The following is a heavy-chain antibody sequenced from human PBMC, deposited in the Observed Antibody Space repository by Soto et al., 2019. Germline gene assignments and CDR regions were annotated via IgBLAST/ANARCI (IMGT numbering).Heavy chain of an antibody. J-gene: IGHJ4*02. CDR3: ASGTNGAFFVY. CDR2: ISSRSSTI. CDR1: GFTFSDYY. Sequence: QVQLVESGGGLVKHGGSLRLSCAASGFTFSDYYMSWIRHAPGKGLEWVSYISSRSSTIFYADSVKGRFTISRDNVKNSLYLQMNSLRAEDTAVYYCASGTNGAFFVYWGQGILVTVSS. V-gene: IGHV3-11*01. D-gene: IGHD2-8*01.